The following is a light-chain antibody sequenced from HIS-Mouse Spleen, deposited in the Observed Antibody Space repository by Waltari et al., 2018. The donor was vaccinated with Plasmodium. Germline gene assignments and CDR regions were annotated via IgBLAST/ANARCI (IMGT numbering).Light chain of an antibody. J-gene: IGLJ3*02. V-gene: IGLV1-47*02. CDR2: STN. Sequence: QSVLTQPPSASGTPGQRVTLSCSGSSSNIGSNYVSWYQQLPGTAPKLLIYSTNQRPSGVPDRFSGSKSGTSASLAISGLRSEDEADYYCAAWDDSLSGPVFGGGTKLTVL. CDR3: AAWDDSLSGPV. CDR1: SSNIGSNY.